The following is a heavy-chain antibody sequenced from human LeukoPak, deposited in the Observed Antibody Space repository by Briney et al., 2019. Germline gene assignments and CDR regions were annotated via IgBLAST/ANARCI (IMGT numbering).Heavy chain of an antibody. J-gene: IGHJ5*02. CDR1: GYTFTSYG. CDR2: ISAYNGNT. D-gene: IGHD1-26*01. Sequence: GASVKVSCKASGYTFTSYGISWVRQAPGQGLGWMGWISAYNGNTNYAQKLQGRVTMTTDTSTSTAYMELRSLRSDDTAVYYCARAGSVGARLENWFDPWGQGTLVTVSS. V-gene: IGHV1-18*01. CDR3: ARAGSVGARLENWFDP.